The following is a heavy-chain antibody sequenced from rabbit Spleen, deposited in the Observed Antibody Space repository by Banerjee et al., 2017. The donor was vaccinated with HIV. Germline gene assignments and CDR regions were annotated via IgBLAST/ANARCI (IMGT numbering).Heavy chain of an antibody. Sequence: QSLEESGGDLVKPGASLTLTCTASGFSFNSAYMFWVRQAPGKGLEWIACINTATGKVVYASWAKGQFTMSKTSSTTVTLQMTSLTAADTATYFCARDLAGVIGWNFSLWGPGTLVTVS. D-gene: IGHD4-1*01. CDR1: GFSFNSAY. CDR3: ARDLAGVIGWNFSL. V-gene: IGHV1S40*01. CDR2: INTATGKV. J-gene: IGHJ4*01.